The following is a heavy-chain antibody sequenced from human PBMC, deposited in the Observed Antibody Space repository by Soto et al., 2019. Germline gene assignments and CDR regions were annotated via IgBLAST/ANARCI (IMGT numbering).Heavy chain of an antibody. CDR1: GFTFSSYS. V-gene: IGHV3-15*07. CDR2: IKSKTDGGTT. Sequence: AGGSLRLSCAASGFTFSSYSMNWVRQAPGKGLERVGRIKSKTDGGTTDYTAPVKGRFTISRDDSKNTLYLQMNSLKTEDTALYYCTTVGASGSANDAFDIWGQGTMVTVSS. D-gene: IGHD1-26*01. CDR3: TTVGASGSANDAFDI. J-gene: IGHJ3*02.